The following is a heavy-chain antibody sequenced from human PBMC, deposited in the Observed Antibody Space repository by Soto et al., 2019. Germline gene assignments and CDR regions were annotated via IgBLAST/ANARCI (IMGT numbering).Heavy chain of an antibody. CDR1: GGSFSGYY. CDR3: ARGLSTHDSSGYYPFDY. CDR2: INHSGST. Sequence: PSETLSLTCAVYGGSFSGYYWSWIRQPPGKGLEWIGEINHSGSTNYNPSLKSRVTISVDTSKNQFSLKLSSVTAADTAVYYCARGLSTHDSSGYYPFDYWGEGTLVTVSS. J-gene: IGHJ4*02. D-gene: IGHD3-22*01. V-gene: IGHV4-34*01.